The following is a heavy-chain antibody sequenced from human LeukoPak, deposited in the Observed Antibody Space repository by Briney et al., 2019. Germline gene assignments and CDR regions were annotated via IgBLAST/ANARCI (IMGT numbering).Heavy chain of an antibody. CDR1: GGSISSSSYY. V-gene: IGHV4-39*07. J-gene: IGHJ4*02. CDR3: ARDVGARLPGH. D-gene: IGHD6-6*01. CDR2: IYESGST. Sequence: SETLSLTCTVSGGSISSSSYYWAWIRQPPGKGLEWIGYIYESGSTNYNPSLKSRVTISVDTSKNQFSLKMTSVTAADTAVYYCARDVGARLPGHWGQGTLVTVSS.